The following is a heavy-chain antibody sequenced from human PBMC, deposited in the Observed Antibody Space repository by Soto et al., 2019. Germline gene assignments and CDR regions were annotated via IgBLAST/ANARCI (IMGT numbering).Heavy chain of an antibody. CDR2: ISPNTGDT. CDR1: EYTFTDYF. D-gene: IGHD1-1*01. Sequence: ASVKVSCKASEYTFTDYFLHWVRQPPGQGLECMGWISPNTGDTDYTQNFRGSATMTRDTSIDTAYMELSSLQTDDTAIYYCARASAGAISWEHNWSDLRGPATLGTVSS. V-gene: IGHV1-2*02. CDR3: ARASAGAISWEHNWSDL. J-gene: IGHJ5*02.